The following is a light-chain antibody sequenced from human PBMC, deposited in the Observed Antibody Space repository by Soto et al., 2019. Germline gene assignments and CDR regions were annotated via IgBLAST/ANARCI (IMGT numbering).Light chain of an antibody. V-gene: IGKV3-11*01. CDR2: DAS. J-gene: IGKJ4*01. CDR3: QQRSIWPLT. CDR1: RSVSRH. Sequence: EIVLTQSPATLSLSPGERATLSCRASRSVSRHLAWYQQRPGQTPRLIIYDASIRATDIPARFSGSGSATDFTLTITSLEPEDFAVYYCQQRSIWPLTFGGGTKVEI.